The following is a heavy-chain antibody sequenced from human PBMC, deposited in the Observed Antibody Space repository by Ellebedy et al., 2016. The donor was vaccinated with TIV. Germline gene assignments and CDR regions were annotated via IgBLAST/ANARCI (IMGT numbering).Heavy chain of an antibody. D-gene: IGHD4-17*01. CDR1: GYAFTAYG. Sequence: AASVKVSCKTSGYAFTAYGFSWVRQAPGQGLEWMGWISGYNGDTNYSQKLQGRVTMTTDTPTSTADMEMRNLRSDDTAVYYCARDGDGDDGPGRYNYFYGMDVWGQGTTVIVSS. V-gene: IGHV1-18*01. CDR3: ARDGDGDDGPGRYNYFYGMDV. J-gene: IGHJ6*02. CDR2: ISGYNGDT.